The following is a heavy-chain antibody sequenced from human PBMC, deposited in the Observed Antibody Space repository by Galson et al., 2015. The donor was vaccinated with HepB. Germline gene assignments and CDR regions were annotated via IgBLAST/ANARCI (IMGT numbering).Heavy chain of an antibody. CDR3: ATDSPRGTLGGNYYYRMDV. Sequence: SVKVSCKASGGTFSNFAFSWVRQAPGQGLECLGGIIPLFHTARYTQKFQGRVSITADELTSTVYMEMSRLKSEDTAVYYCATDSPRGTLGGNYYYRMDVWGKGTTVTVSS. CDR1: GGTFSNFA. CDR2: IIPLFHTA. D-gene: IGHD1-26*01. J-gene: IGHJ6*04. V-gene: IGHV1-69*13.